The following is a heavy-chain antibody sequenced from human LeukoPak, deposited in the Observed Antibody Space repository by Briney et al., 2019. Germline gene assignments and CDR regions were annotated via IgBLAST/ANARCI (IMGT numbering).Heavy chain of an antibody. J-gene: IGHJ3*02. CDR3: ATGRAYGDYFDAFDT. CDR2: INPTSGGT. CDR1: GYTFTGYY. D-gene: IGHD4-17*01. V-gene: IGHV1-2*02. Sequence: ASVKVSCKASGYTFTGYYMHWVRQAPGQGLEWMGWINPTSGGTNYAQKFQGRVTMTRDTSITTAYMELSRLRSDDTAVYYCATGRAYGDYFDAFDTWGQGTMVTVSS.